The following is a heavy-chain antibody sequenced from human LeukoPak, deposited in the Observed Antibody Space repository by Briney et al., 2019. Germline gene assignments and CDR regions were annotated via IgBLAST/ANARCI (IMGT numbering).Heavy chain of an antibody. CDR3: ASLYYFDSSGYYYGKADI. D-gene: IGHD3-22*01. CDR2: IYYSGST. Sequence: PSETLSLTCSVSGGSIGTYYWSWIRQPPGKGLEWIGYIYYSGSTDYNPSLKSRVTISIDTSKNQFSLKLSSVTAADTAVYYCASLYYFDSSGYYYGKADIWGQGTMVTVSS. V-gene: IGHV4-59*12. CDR1: GGSIGTYY. J-gene: IGHJ3*02.